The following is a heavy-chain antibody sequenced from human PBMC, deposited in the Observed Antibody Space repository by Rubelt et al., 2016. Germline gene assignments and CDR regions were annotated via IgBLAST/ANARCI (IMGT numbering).Heavy chain of an antibody. CDR2: INHSGST. V-gene: IGHV4-34*01. CDR1: GGSFSGYY. D-gene: IGHD1-14*01. J-gene: IGHJ6*02. Sequence: QVQLQQWGAGLLKPSETLSLTCAVYGGSFSGYYWSWIRQPPGKGLEWIGEINHSGSTNYNPSLKSRVSISVDTSKNQFSLNLSSVTAADTAVFYCARNIKTASMDVWGQGTTVTVSS. CDR3: ARNIKTASMDV.